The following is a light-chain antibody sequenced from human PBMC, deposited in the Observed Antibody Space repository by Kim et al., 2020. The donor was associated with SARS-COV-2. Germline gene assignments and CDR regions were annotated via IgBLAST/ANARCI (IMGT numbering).Light chain of an antibody. CDR2: LTS. J-gene: IGKJ1*01. CDR1: QGIGRD. CDR3: LQDYGVPWT. V-gene: IGKV1-6*01. Sequence: ASVGDTVTITCRASQGIGRDLAWYQQKPGTAPTLLIFLTSKLHTGVPSRFSGSSSGADFTLTITSLQPEDFATYYCLQDYGVPWTFGQGTKVDIK.